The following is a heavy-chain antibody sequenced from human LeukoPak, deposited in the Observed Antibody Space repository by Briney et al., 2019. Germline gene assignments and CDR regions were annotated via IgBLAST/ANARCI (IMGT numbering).Heavy chain of an antibody. CDR2: FYYSGNT. J-gene: IGHJ5*02. CDR1: GDSISSHY. CDR3: ARRVEECSSTTCYAYFDP. V-gene: IGHV4-59*08. Sequence: SETLSPTCTVSGDSISSHYWTWIRQSPGKGLEWIAYFYYSGNTRYNPSLRSRITMSADTSKNHLSLKLSSVTAADTAVYYCARRVEECSSTTCYAYFDPWGQGAQVTVSS. D-gene: IGHD2-2*01.